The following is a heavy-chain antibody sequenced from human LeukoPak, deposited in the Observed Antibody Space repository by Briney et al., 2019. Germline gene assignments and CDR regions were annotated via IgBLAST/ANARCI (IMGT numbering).Heavy chain of an antibody. D-gene: IGHD1-7*01. CDR2: INPKSGGT. V-gene: IGHV1-2*02. Sequence: GASVKVSCKASGYSFTGHYMHWVRQAPGQGLEWMGWINPKSGGTNYAQKFQGRVTMTRDMSTSTVYMGLSSLRSEDTAVYYCARGGGHNWNYIHWGQGTLVTVSS. CDR1: GYSFTGHY. CDR3: ARGGGHNWNYIH. J-gene: IGHJ4*02.